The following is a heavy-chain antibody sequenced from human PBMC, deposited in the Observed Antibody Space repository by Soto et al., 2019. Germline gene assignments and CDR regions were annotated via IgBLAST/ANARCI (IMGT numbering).Heavy chain of an antibody. CDR1: GFPFSNFD. Sequence: GGSLRLSCAASGFPFSNFDMNWVRQAPGKGLEWISSITSNSIYIYYADSVKGRFTVSRDNAKNSLYLQMDSLRAEDTAVYYCARDLSGGNYYYHGLDVWAQRTTVTVSS. CDR2: ITSNSIYI. D-gene: IGHD1-1*01. V-gene: IGHV3-21*01. CDR3: ARDLSGGNYYYHGLDV. J-gene: IGHJ6*02.